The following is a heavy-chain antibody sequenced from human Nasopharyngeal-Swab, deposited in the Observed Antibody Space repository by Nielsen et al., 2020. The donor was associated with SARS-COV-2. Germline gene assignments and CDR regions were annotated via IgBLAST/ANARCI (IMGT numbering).Heavy chain of an antibody. CDR3: ARDLSFGEIFDY. CDR2: ISYDGSNK. J-gene: IGHJ4*02. V-gene: IGHV3-30-3*01. D-gene: IGHD3-10*01. CDR1: GFTFSSYA. Sequence: GGSLRLSCAASGFTFSSYAMHWVRQAPGKGLEWVAVISYDGSNKYYADSVKGRFIISRDNSKNTLYLQMNSLRAEDTAVYYCARDLSFGEIFDYWGQGTLVTVSS.